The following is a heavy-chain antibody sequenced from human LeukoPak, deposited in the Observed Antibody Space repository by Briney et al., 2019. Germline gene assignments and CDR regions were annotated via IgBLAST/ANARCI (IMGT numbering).Heavy chain of an antibody. D-gene: IGHD5-18*01. CDR3: ARGGVPGYLPKRYINWFDP. J-gene: IGHJ5*02. V-gene: IGHV1-69*05. CDR2: IIPIFGTA. Sequence: SVKVSCKASGGTFSSYAISWVRQAPGQGLEWMGGIIPIFGTANYAQKFQGRVTITTDESTSTAYMELSSLRSEDTAVYYCARGGVPGYLPKRYINWFDPWGQGTLVTVSS. CDR1: GGTFSSYA.